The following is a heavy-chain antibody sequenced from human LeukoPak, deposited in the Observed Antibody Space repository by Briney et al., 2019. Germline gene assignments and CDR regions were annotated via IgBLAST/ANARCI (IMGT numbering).Heavy chain of an antibody. J-gene: IGHJ4*02. CDR1: GGSFSGYY. Sequence: SETLSLTCAVYGGSFSGYYLSWIRQPPGKGLEWIGEINHSGSTNYNPSLKSRVTISVDMSKNQFSLKLSSVTAADTAVYYCARATPRDRYCSGGSCYSKLDYWGQGTLVTVSS. CDR2: INHSGST. V-gene: IGHV4-34*01. CDR3: ARATPRDRYCSGGSCYSKLDY. D-gene: IGHD2-15*01.